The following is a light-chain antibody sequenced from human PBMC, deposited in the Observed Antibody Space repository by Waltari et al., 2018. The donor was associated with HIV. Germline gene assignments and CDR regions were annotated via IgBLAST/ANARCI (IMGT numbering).Light chain of an antibody. V-gene: IGLV2-8*01. J-gene: IGLJ2*01. CDR2: QVS. CDR3: SSYAGKCHLLV. CDR1: SSDIGKYDF. Sequence: QSALSQPPSASASPGLSVTLSCIGNSSDIGKYDFVAGYQRYPGKAPRLIIYQVSQRPSGVSARFTGSKAGSVASLIVSGLRTEDEADYYCSSYAGKCHLLVFGGGTKLTVL.